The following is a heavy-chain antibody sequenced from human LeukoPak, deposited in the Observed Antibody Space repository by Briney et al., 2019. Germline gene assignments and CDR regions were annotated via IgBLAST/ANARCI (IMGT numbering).Heavy chain of an antibody. CDR1: GFTFSSYA. CDR3: AKKLGYCSSTSCYFFRHYYYGMDV. V-gene: IGHV3-23*01. D-gene: IGHD2-2*01. CDR2: ISGTGSTT. J-gene: IGHJ6*02. Sequence: RGSLRLSCAASGFTFSSYAMSWVRQAPGKGLEWVSAISGTGSTTFYADSVKGRFTTSRDNSKNTLYLQMNSLRAEDTAVYYCAKKLGYCSSTSCYFFRHYYYGMDVWGQGTTVTVSS.